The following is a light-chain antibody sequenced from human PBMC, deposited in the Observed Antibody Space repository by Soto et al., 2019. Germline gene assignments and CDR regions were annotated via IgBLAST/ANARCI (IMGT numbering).Light chain of an antibody. CDR1: QSISRW. CDR2: DVS. V-gene: IGKV1-5*01. J-gene: IGKJ1*01. Sequence: DIQMTQSPSTLSASVGDRVTITGLASQSISRWLAWYQQKPWKAPTFMIYDVSTLESGVPSRFSGGGPGKEFTLTITSLQPGDFATYFCQEYTAYSRTFGQGTKVEV. CDR3: QEYTAYSRT.